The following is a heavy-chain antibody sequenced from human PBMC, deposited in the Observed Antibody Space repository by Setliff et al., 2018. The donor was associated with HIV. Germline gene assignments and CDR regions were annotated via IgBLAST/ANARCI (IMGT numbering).Heavy chain of an antibody. CDR3: VRELLGSGGTVPEVNFFDS. J-gene: IGHJ5*01. Sequence: SETLSLTCAVYGGSFSGYYWGWIRHPPGKGLEWIGSIFYFGSVTYNPSLKSRPLISIDTSKTQFSLNLRSVTAADTAVYYCVRELLGSGGTVPEVNFFDSWGQGTLVTVSS. V-gene: IGHV4-34*11. D-gene: IGHD1-26*01. CDR2: IFYFGSV. CDR1: GGSFSGYY.